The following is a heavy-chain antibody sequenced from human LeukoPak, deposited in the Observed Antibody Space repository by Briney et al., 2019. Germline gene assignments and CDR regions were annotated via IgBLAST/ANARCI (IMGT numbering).Heavy chain of an antibody. CDR1: GYTFTSYG. V-gene: IGHV1-18*04. CDR3: ARGQGAPIAVAATFDY. J-gene: IGHJ4*02. Sequence: ASVNVSCKVSGYTFTSYGISWVRQAPGQGLEWMGWISAYNGNTNYAQKLQGRVTMTTDTSTSTAYMELRSLRSDDTAVYYCARGQGAPIAVAATFDYWGQGTLVTVSS. D-gene: IGHD6-19*01. CDR2: ISAYNGNT.